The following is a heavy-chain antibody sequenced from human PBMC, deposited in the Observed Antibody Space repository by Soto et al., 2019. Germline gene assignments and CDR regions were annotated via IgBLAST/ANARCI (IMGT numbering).Heavy chain of an antibody. J-gene: IGHJ4*02. Sequence: QVQLQESGPGLVKPSQTLSLTCTVSGGSITSSGYYWSWIRQHPGEGLEWIGFTSNSGSTSYNPSPKSRVTILVDTSSNQFSLNLKSVTAADTAVYYCARGGGSTKVDYWGQGTLVTVSP. V-gene: IGHV4-31*03. CDR2: TSNSGST. CDR3: ARGGGSTKVDY. CDR1: GGSITSSGYY. D-gene: IGHD2-2*01.